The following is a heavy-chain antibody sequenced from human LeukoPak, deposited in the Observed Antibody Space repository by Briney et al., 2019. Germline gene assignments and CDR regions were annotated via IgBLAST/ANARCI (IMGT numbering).Heavy chain of an antibody. CDR2: TNHSGST. Sequence: SETLSLTCAVYGGSFSGYYWSWIRQPPGKGLEWIGETNHSGSTNYNPSLKSRVTISVDTSKNQFSLKLSSVTAADTAVYYCARGYGRVSSTGVVWFDPWGQGTLVTVSS. CDR3: ARGYGRVSSTGVVWFDP. D-gene: IGHD2-15*01. CDR1: GGSFSGYY. J-gene: IGHJ5*02. V-gene: IGHV4-34*01.